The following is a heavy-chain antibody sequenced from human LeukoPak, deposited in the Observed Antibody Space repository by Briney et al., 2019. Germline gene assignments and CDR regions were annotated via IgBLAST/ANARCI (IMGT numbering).Heavy chain of an antibody. CDR3: ARDGGSGWYDY. D-gene: IGHD6-19*01. Sequence: GGSLRLSCAASGFTVSSNDMTWVRQAPGRGLEWVSLIYSGGSTLYADSVKGRFGISRDNSRNTLYLQMSSLRAGDTAVYYCARDGGSGWYDYWGQGTLVTVSS. V-gene: IGHV3-66*01. CDR1: GFTVSSND. J-gene: IGHJ4*02. CDR2: IYSGGST.